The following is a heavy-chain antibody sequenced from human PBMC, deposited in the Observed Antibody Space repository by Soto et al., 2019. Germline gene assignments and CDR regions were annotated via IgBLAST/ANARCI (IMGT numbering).Heavy chain of an antibody. CDR2: ISAYNGNT. Sequence: VKVSCKACGYSFTSYYMHWVRQAPGQGLEWMGWISAYNGNTNYAQKLQGRVTMTTDTSTSTAYMELRSLRSDDTAVYYCAREIIVLMVHATTWFHPWGQGTLVSGSS. CDR1: GYSFTSYY. J-gene: IGHJ5*02. CDR3: AREIIVLMVHATTWFHP. D-gene: IGHD2-8*01. V-gene: IGHV1-18*04.